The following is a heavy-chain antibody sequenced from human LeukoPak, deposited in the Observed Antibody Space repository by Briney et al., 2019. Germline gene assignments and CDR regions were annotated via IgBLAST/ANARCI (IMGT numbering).Heavy chain of an antibody. V-gene: IGHV3-30*02. CDR3: AKDKGSASYYYYHMDV. CDR1: GFTFSSYG. Sequence: GGSLRLSCAASGFTFSSYGMHWVRQAPGKGLEWVAFIRYDGSNKYYADSVKGRFTISRDNSKNTLYLQMNSLRAEDTAVYYCAKDKGSASYYYYHMDVWGKGTTVTISS. D-gene: IGHD6-25*01. CDR2: IRYDGSNK. J-gene: IGHJ6*03.